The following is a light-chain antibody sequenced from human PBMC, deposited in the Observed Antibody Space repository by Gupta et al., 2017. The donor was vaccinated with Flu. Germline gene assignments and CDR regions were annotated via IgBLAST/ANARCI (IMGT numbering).Light chain of an antibody. V-gene: IGLV1-51*01. CDR3: GTWYNSLSAHV. CDR2: DNN. Sequence: KVTISCAGSSTNIGNNYVYSDQQHPGTAPKLLIYDNNKRSSGIPDRFSGSKSGTSATLGITGLQTGDEADYYCGTWYNSLSAHVFGGGTKLTVL. J-gene: IGLJ7*01. CDR1: STNIGNNY.